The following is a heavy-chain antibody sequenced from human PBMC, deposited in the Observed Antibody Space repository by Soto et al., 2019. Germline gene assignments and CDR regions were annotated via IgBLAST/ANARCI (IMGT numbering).Heavy chain of an antibody. D-gene: IGHD6-19*01. V-gene: IGHV3-30*18. CDR1: GFTFSSYG. CDR2: ISYDGSNK. Sequence: QVQLVESGGGVVQPGRSLRLSCAASGFTFSSYGMHWVRQAPGKGLGWVAVISYDGSNKYYADSVKGRFTISRDNSKNTLYLQMNSLRAEDTAVYYCAKEKLYSSGWYSLDYWGQGTLVTVSS. J-gene: IGHJ4*02. CDR3: AKEKLYSSGWYSLDY.